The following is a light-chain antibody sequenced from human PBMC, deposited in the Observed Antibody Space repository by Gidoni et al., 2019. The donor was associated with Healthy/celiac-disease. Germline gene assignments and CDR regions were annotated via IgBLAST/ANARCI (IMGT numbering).Light chain of an antibody. CDR3: QQSYSTLYT. CDR1: QSISSY. CDR2: AAS. Sequence: DIHMTQSPSSLSASVGDRVTITCRASQSISSYLNWDQQKPGKAPKLLIYAASSLQSGVPSRFSGSGSGTDFTLTISSLQPEDFATYYCQQSYSTLYTFGQGTKLEIK. J-gene: IGKJ2*01. V-gene: IGKV1-39*01.